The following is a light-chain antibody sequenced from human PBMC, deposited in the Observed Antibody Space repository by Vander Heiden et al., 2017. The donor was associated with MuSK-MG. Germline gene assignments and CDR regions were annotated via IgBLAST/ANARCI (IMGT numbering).Light chain of an antibody. Sequence: DIQMTQSPSSLSASVGDRVTITCRASQGIGDDLGWYQQKPGKAPKRLIYAISSLQSGVPSRFSGSGSGTEFTLTISSLQPEDFATYYCRQHKSYPVTFGQGTRLEIK. J-gene: IGKJ5*01. CDR2: AIS. V-gene: IGKV1-17*01. CDR3: RQHKSYPVT. CDR1: QGIGDD.